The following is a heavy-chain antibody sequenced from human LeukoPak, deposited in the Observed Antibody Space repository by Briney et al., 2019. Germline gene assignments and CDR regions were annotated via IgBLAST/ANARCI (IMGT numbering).Heavy chain of an antibody. CDR2: IYYSGST. CDR1: GGSISSYY. Sequence: SETLSLTCTVSGGSISSYYWSWIRQPPGKGLEWIGYIYYSGSTNYNPSLKSRVTIPVDTSKNQFSLKLSSVTAADTAVYYCARGYSSSWYANYYFDYWGQGTLVTVSS. CDR3: ARGYSSSWYANYYFDY. D-gene: IGHD6-13*01. V-gene: IGHV4-59*01. J-gene: IGHJ4*02.